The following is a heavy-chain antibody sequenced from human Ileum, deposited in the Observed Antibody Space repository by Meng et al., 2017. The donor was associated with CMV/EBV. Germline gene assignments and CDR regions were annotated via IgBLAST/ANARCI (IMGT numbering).Heavy chain of an antibody. CDR3: ARGAEQWLEMPLAY. CDR2: ISAYNGNT. CDR1: GSIFSTYV. D-gene: IGHD6-19*01. V-gene: IGHV1-18*04. Sequence: ASGSIFSTYVIPWVRQAPGQGLEWIGWISAYNGNTNYAQRFQGRVTMTTDTSTSTAYMDLGSLTSDDTAIYYCARGAEQWLEMPLAYWGQGTLVTVSS. J-gene: IGHJ4*02.